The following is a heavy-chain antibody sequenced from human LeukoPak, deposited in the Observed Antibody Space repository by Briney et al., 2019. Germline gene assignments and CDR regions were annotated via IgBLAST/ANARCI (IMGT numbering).Heavy chain of an antibody. CDR3: FGSGSSFDH. CDR2: ISRSGSTI. J-gene: IGHJ4*02. Sequence: HAGGSLRLSCAASGFTFSSYSMNWVRQAQGKGLEWVAYISRSGSTIHYADSVKGRFTISRDNAKNSLYLQMNSLRVEDTALYYCFGSGSSFDHWGQGTLVTVSS. V-gene: IGHV3-48*04. CDR1: GFTFSSYS. D-gene: IGHD1-26*01.